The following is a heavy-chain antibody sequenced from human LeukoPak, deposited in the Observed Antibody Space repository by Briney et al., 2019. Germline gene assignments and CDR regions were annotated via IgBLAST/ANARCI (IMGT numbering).Heavy chain of an antibody. Sequence: GESLKISCKASGYTFNNNYIAWVRQMSGKGLEWMGIIYPGDSDTRYSPSFQGHVIISADESISTAYLQWSSVTATDSAMYYCVRGNQKYGDYVRDWGQGTLVTISS. CDR2: IYPGDSDT. V-gene: IGHV5-51*01. CDR1: GYTFNNNY. J-gene: IGHJ4*02. D-gene: IGHD4-17*01. CDR3: VRGNQKYGDYVRD.